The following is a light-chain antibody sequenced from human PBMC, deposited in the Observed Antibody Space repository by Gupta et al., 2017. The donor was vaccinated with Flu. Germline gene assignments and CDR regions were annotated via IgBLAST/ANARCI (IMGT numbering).Light chain of an antibody. Sequence: PSTLSASVGDRVTITCRASQSISSWVAWYQQKPGKAPKLLIYKASSLESGVPSRFSGSGSGTEYTLTISSLQPDDFATYYCQQYYSYPLTCGGGTKVEIK. J-gene: IGKJ4*01. CDR2: KAS. V-gene: IGKV1-5*03. CDR3: QQYYSYPLT. CDR1: QSISSW.